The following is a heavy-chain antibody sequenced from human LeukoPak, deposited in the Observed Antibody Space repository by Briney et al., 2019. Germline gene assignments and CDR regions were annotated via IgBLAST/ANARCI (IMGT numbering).Heavy chain of an antibody. CDR3: AKDDAWLRFGE. CDR2: ISPSGDIT. D-gene: IGHD5-12*01. V-gene: IGHV3-23*01. J-gene: IGHJ4*02. CDR1: GFTFSNHG. Sequence: GGTLRLSCAAYGFTFSNHGMDWVRQAPGKVLEWVSGISPSGDITYYADSVKGRFTISRDNSKNTLYLEVIRLTPEDSAVYYCAKDDAWLRFGEWSQGTLVTVSS.